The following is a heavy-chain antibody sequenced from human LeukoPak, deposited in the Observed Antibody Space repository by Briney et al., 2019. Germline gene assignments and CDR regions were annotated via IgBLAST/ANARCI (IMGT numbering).Heavy chain of an antibody. CDR2: IWSSGTT. J-gene: IGHJ6*04. D-gene: IGHD3-16*01. CDR1: GGSIGTFY. CDR3: ARSEYVTFDY. V-gene: IGHV4-4*07. Sequence: AGTLSLTCSVSGGSIGTFYWNWIRQPAGKGLEWIGRIWSSGTTNYNPFLKSRVTMSLDTSKNQVSLNLISVTAADTALYYCARSEYVTFDYWGKGTTVTVSS.